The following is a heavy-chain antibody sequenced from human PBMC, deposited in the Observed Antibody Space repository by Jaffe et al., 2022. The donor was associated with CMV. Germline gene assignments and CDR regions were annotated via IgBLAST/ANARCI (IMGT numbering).Heavy chain of an antibody. V-gene: IGHV3-23*01. Sequence: EVQLLESGGGLVQPGGSLRLSCAASGFTFSSYAMSWVRQAPGKGLEWVSAISGSGGSTYYADSVKGRFTISRDNSKNTLYLQMNSLRAEDTAVYYCAKGPVMYSSSSRFRNWFDPWGQGTLVTVSS. CDR1: GFTFSSYA. J-gene: IGHJ5*02. CDR2: ISGSGGST. D-gene: IGHD6-6*01. CDR3: AKGPVMYSSSSRFRNWFDP.